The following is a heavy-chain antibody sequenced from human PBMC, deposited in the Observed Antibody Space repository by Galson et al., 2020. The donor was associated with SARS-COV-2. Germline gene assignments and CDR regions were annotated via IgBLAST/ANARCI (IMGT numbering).Heavy chain of an antibody. Sequence: GGSLRHSCVASGFTFTSYAMHWVRQAPGRGLERVAVISYDGSNKYSADSVKGRFTSSRDNSKNTLYLQMNSLRLEDTAVYYCARGLYSGYEVPFDYWGQGTLVTVSS. D-gene: IGHD5-12*01. J-gene: IGHJ4*02. CDR1: GFTFTSYA. V-gene: IGHV3-30*01. CDR2: ISYDGSNK. CDR3: ARGLYSGYEVPFDY.